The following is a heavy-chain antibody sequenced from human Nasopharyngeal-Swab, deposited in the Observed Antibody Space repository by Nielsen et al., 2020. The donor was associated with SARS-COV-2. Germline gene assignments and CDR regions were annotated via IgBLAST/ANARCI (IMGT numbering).Heavy chain of an antibody. Sequence: SETLSLTCPVSGGSVSTSTYFWGWIRQPPGKGPEWIGEINHSGSTNYNPSLKSRVTISVDTSKNQFSLKLSSVTAADTAVYYCARNPPGYYDFIHYGMDVWGQGTTVTVSS. CDR2: INHSGST. CDR3: ARNPPGYYDFIHYGMDV. CDR1: GGSVSTSTYF. J-gene: IGHJ6*02. D-gene: IGHD3-3*01. V-gene: IGHV4-39*07.